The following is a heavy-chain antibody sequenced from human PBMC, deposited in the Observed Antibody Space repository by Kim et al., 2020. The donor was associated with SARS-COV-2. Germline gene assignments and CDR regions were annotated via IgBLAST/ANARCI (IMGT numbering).Heavy chain of an antibody. CDR3: ARDTGYRRGWYSRYYYYRAV. Sequence: GGSLRLSCAASGFTFSSYGMHWVRQAPGKGLEWVAVIWYDGSNKYYADSVKGRFTISRDNSKNTLYLQMNSLRAEDTAVYYCARDTGYRRGWYSRYYYYRAVWGEGTRDTVSS. CDR2: IWYDGSNK. CDR1: GFTFSSYG. V-gene: IGHV3-33*01. D-gene: IGHD6-19*01. J-gene: IGHJ6*03.